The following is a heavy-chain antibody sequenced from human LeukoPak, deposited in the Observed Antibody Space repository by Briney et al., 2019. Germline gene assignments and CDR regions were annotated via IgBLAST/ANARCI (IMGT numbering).Heavy chain of an antibody. CDR1: SGSISNSNYY. CDR3: ARGQRYSSSWYYFDY. D-gene: IGHD6-13*01. Sequence: SETLSLTCTVSSGSISNSNYYWGWIRQPPGKGLEWIGYIYYSGSTNYNPSLKSRVTISVDTSKNQFSLKLSSVTAADTAVYYCARGQRYSSSWYYFDYWGQGTLVTVSS. CDR2: IYYSGST. V-gene: IGHV4-61*05. J-gene: IGHJ4*02.